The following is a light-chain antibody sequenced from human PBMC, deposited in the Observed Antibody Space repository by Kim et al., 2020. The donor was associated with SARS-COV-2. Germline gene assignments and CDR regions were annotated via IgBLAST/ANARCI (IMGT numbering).Light chain of an antibody. CDR2: AAS. V-gene: IGKV1-39*01. Sequence: AAVRDRVTSTCRASQSISSYLNWYQQKPGKAPKLLFYAASSLQSGVPSRFSGSGYVTNFTLTISSLQPEDFATYYCQQSYSTPRTFGQGTKVEIK. J-gene: IGKJ1*01. CDR3: QQSYSTPRT. CDR1: QSISSY.